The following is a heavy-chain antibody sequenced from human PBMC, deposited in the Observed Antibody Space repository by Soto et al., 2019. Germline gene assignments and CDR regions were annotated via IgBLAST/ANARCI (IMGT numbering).Heavy chain of an antibody. V-gene: IGHV3-48*02. D-gene: IGHD3-3*01. CDR1: GVTFGSYS. CDR3: ARESRFLEWLSLNWFDT. J-gene: IGHJ5*02. Sequence: LRLSCAASGVTFGSYSVNCVRKATGKGLEWVSYISSSSSTIYYADSVKGRFTISRDNAKNSLYLQMNSLRDEDTAVYYCARESRFLEWLSLNWFDTWGQGTLVTVSS. CDR2: ISSSSSTI.